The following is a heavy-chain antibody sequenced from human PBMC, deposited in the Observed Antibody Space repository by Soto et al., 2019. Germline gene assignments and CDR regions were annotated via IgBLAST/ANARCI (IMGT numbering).Heavy chain of an antibody. CDR1: GGSFSGYY. J-gene: IGHJ5*02. V-gene: IGHV4-34*01. CDR3: GSLLMNRWRRDNWFQP. Sequence: SETLSLTXAVYGGSFSGYYWSFIRQPPRKGLEWSGEISHSRPTNYSPSRKSRGTVSVDTTKEHVALELMPLAAADMAIYYCGSLLMNRWRRDNWFQPRGQGTPVTVS. D-gene: IGHD6-13*01. CDR2: ISHSRPT.